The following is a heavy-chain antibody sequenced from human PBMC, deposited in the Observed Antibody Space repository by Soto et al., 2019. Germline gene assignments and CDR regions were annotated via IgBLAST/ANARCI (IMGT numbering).Heavy chain of an antibody. CDR2: IIPILGIA. V-gene: IGHV1-69*02. CDR3: ARLDCGGDCDSHWAFDI. D-gene: IGHD2-21*02. J-gene: IGHJ3*02. Sequence: QVQLVQSGAEVKKPGSSVKVSCKASGGTFSRYTITWVRQAPGQGLEWMGGIIPILGIANYAQKFQGRVTITAXXSXSXXYMELSSLRSEATAVYSCARLDCGGDCDSHWAFDIWGQGTMVTVSS. CDR1: GGTFSRYT.